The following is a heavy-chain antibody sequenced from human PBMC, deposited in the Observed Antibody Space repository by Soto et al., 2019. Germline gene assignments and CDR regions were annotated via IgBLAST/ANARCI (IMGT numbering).Heavy chain of an antibody. J-gene: IGHJ4*02. Sequence: SETLSLTCAVSGDSISSSVWWTWVRQPPGKGLEWIGEVFHTGDTYFNPSLRSRVAMSVDKSTNEFSLKVTSVTAADTAIYYCARKAWVRFDYWGQGALVTVSS. CDR2: VFHTGDT. CDR3: ARKAWVRFDY. V-gene: IGHV4-4*02. CDR1: GDSISSSVW. D-gene: IGHD7-27*01.